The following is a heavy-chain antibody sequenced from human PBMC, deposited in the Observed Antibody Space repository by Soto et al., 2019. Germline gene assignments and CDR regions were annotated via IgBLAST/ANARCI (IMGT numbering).Heavy chain of an antibody. CDR3: VRGGRGDTRDDVFEI. CDR1: GFTFSSHS. J-gene: IGHJ3*02. V-gene: IGHV3-21*06. CDR2: SSAFSSPI. D-gene: IGHD3-3*01. Sequence: EAQFVVSGGGLVKPGGSLRLSCVDSGFTFSSHSMNWVLQAPGKGLEWDSSSSAFSSPIFYADSVKCRYTISRDNAKNSRYLQMSSLRAEDTAVYYCVRGGRGDTRDDVFEIWGQGTMVTVSS.